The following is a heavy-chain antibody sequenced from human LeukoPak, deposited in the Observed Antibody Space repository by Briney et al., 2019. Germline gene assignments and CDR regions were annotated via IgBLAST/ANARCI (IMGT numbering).Heavy chain of an antibody. V-gene: IGHV3-23*01. Sequence: GGSLRLSCAASGFTFSSYAMSWVRQAPGKGLGWVSAISGSGGSTYYADSVKGRFTISRDNSKNTLYLQMNSLRAEDTAVYYCAKAIVVPAAIRYFDYWGQGTLVTVSS. CDR1: GFTFSSYA. D-gene: IGHD2-2*01. CDR3: AKAIVVPAAIRYFDY. J-gene: IGHJ4*02. CDR2: ISGSGGST.